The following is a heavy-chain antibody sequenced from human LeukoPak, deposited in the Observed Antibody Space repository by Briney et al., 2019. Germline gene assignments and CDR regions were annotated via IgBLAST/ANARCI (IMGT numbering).Heavy chain of an antibody. CDR3: ARSGLFSGYEIDY. J-gene: IGHJ4*02. V-gene: IGHV1-8*01. D-gene: IGHD5-12*01. CDR2: MNPNSGNT. CDR1: GYTFTSYD. Sequence: ASVKVSCKASGYTFTSYDINWVRQATGQGLEWMGWMNPNSGNTGYAQKFQGRVTMTRNTSISTAYMELNNLRSEDTAVYYCARSGLFSGYEIDYWGQGTLVTVSS.